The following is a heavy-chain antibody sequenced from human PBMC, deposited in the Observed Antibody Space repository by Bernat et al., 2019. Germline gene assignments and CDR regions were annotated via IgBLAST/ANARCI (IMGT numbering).Heavy chain of an antibody. CDR1: GFTFSSYG. CDR3: ARGYSSSWWEKYNWFDP. CDR2: IWYDGSNK. Sequence: QVQLVESGGGVVQPGRSLRLSCAASGFTFSSYGMHWVRQAPGKGLEWVAVIWYDGSNKYYADSVKGRFTISRDNSKNTLYLQMNSRRAEDTAVYYCARGYSSSWWEKYNWFDPWGQGTLVTVSS. J-gene: IGHJ5*02. V-gene: IGHV3-33*01. D-gene: IGHD6-13*01.